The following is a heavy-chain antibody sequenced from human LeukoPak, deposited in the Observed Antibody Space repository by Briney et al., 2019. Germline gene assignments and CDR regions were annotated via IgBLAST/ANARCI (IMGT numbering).Heavy chain of an antibody. CDR3: ARGSLADIVVVVAARDDAFDI. CDR1: GYTFSGYY. J-gene: IGHJ3*02. V-gene: IGHV1-2*02. CDR2: INPNGGGT. D-gene: IGHD2-15*01. Sequence: ASVKVSCKASGYTFSGYYIHWVRQAPGQGLEWMGWINPNGGGTIYAQRFQGRVTMTTDTSTSTAYMELRSLRSDDTAVYYCARGSLADIVVVVAARDDAFDIWGQGTMVTVSS.